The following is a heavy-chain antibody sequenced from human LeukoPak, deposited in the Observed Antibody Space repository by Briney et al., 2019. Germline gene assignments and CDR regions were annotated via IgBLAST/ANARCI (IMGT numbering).Heavy chain of an antibody. CDR3: ARRPDYGDYVVRGGYYYGMDV. V-gene: IGHV3-7*05. CDR1: GFLFSNSW. J-gene: IGHJ6*02. Sequence: GGSLRLSCADSGFLFSNSWMAWVRQAPGRGLEWLANINQDGSAKTCVDSVKGRFTISRDNAKNSLYLQMNSLRAEDTAVYYCARRPDYGDYVVRGGYYYGMDVWGQGTTVTVSS. D-gene: IGHD4-17*01. CDR2: INQDGSAK.